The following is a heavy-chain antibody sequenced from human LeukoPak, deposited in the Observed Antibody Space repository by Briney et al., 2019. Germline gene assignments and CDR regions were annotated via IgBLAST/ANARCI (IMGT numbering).Heavy chain of an antibody. CDR3: ARGGRRIAAAGTGFGDY. CDR2: INHSGST. J-gene: IGHJ4*02. Sequence: SETLSLTCTVSGGSISSGSYYWSWIRQPPGKGLEWIGEINHSGSTNYNPSLKSRVTISVDTSKNQFSLKLSSVTAADTAVYYCARGGRRIAAAGTGFGDYWGQGTLVTVSS. V-gene: IGHV4-39*07. D-gene: IGHD6-13*01. CDR1: GGSISSGSYY.